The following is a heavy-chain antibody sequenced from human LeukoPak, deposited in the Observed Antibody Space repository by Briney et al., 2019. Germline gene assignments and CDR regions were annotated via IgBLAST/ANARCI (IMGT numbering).Heavy chain of an antibody. CDR3: ARVLGWFGELLMDV. V-gene: IGHV4-38-2*02. Sequence: SETLSLTCTVSGYSISSGYYWGWIRQPPGKGLEWIGSIYHSGSTYYNPSLKSRVTISVDTSKNQFSLKLSSVTAADTAVYYCARVLGWFGELLMDVWGQGTTVTVSS. D-gene: IGHD3-10*01. CDR1: GYSISSGYY. CDR2: IYHSGST. J-gene: IGHJ6*02.